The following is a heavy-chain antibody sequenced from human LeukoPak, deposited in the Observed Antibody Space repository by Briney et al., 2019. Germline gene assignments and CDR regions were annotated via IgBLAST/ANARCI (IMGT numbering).Heavy chain of an antibody. Sequence: GGSLRLSCAASRFTFGDYAVHWVRQAPGKGLEWVSGVTWNSGNKGYADSVKGRFTISRDNAKNSLYLQMNSLKPEDTALYYCAKGLLYSSDSYGNAFDIWGQGTMVTVSS. J-gene: IGHJ3*02. D-gene: IGHD3-22*01. CDR3: AKGLLYSSDSYGNAFDI. CDR2: VTWNSGNK. V-gene: IGHV3-9*01. CDR1: RFTFGDYA.